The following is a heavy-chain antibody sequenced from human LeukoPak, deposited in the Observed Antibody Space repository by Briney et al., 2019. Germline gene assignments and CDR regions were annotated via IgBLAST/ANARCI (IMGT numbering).Heavy chain of an antibody. CDR1: GFTLSDHY. CDR3: TTTLIVGGTFSNLDY. D-gene: IGHD1-26*01. V-gene: IGHV3-72*01. Sequence: PGGSLRLSCAASGFTLSDHYMDWVRQAPGKGLEWVGRIRNKANSYTTEYAASVKGRFTISRDASKNSLYLQMNSLKTEDTAVYYCTTTLIVGGTFSNLDYWGQGTLVTVSS. J-gene: IGHJ4*02. CDR2: IRNKANSYTT.